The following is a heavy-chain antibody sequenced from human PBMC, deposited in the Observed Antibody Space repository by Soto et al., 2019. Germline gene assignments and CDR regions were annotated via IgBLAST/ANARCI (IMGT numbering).Heavy chain of an antibody. CDR3: AKGDYPFEY. J-gene: IGHJ4*02. Sequence: GGSXRLSCAASVFTFSIYCMHWFRQAPGKGLEWVAVISYDGSNKYYADSVKGRFTISRDNSKNTLYLQMNSLRDDDTAVYYCAKGDYPFEYWGQGTLVTVSS. D-gene: IGHD4-17*01. V-gene: IGHV3-30*18. CDR1: VFTFSIYC. CDR2: ISYDGSNK.